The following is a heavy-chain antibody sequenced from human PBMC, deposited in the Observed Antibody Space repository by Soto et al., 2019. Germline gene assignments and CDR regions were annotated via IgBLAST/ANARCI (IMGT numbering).Heavy chain of an antibody. V-gene: IGHV4-34*01. J-gene: IGHJ6*02. CDR3: ARAHTRGYTDVFGRYYYGLDV. CDR2: IKNTGNT. Sequence: PSETLSLTCAVYGGSFSGSYWSWIRQPPGKGLEWLGEIKNTGNTNHNPSLKSRVTLSVDTSKNQFSLKLRSVTAADTAVYYCARAHTRGYTDVFGRYYYGLDVWGQGTTVTVSS. CDR1: GGSFSGSY. D-gene: IGHD6-13*01.